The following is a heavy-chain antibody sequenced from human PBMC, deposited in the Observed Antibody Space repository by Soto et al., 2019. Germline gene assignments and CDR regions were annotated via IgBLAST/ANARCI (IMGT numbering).Heavy chain of an antibody. CDR2: ISYDGSNK. J-gene: IGHJ4*02. V-gene: IGHV3-30-3*01. Sequence: GXSLRLSCAASGFTLSSYALHWFRQAPVKGLEWVVVISYDGSNKYYADSVKGRFTISRDNSKNTLYLQMNSLRAEDTAVYYCARDGGQQLVSDNYFDYWGQGTLVTVSS. CDR1: GFTLSSYA. D-gene: IGHD6-13*01. CDR3: ARDGGQQLVSDNYFDY.